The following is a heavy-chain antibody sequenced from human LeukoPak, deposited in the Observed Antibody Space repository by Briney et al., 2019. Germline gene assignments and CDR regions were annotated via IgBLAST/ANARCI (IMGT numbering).Heavy chain of an antibody. J-gene: IGHJ4*02. CDR3: VKGRGPIHVWLRLDY. V-gene: IGHV3-64D*09. Sequence: GGSLRLSCSASGFTFSSYAMHWVRQAPGKGLEYVSTISSNGGSTYYADSVKGRVTISRDNSKNTLYLQMSSLRGGDTAVYYCVKGRGPIHVWLRLDYWGQGTLVTVSS. CDR2: ISSNGGST. CDR1: GFTFSSYA. D-gene: IGHD3-22*01.